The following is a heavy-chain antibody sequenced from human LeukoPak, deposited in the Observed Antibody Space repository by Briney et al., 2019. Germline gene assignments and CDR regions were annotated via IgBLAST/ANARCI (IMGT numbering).Heavy chain of an antibody. D-gene: IGHD5-18*01. J-gene: IGHJ4*02. CDR1: GFTFSSYE. CDR2: ISSGGSTI. CDR3: ARVPWWIPFDY. Sequence: GGSLRLSCAASGFTFSSYEMNWVRQAPGKGLEWVSYISSGGSTIYHADSVKGRFTISRDNAKNSLYLQMNSLRAEDTAVYYCARVPWWIPFDYWGQGTLVTVSS. V-gene: IGHV3-48*03.